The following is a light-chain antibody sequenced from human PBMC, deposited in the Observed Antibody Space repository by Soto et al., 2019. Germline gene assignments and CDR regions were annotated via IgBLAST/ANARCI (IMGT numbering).Light chain of an antibody. Sequence: QSVLTQPPSVSAAPGQKVTISCSGSSSNIGNYYVFSYQQLPGTAPTLLIYDNDKRPSAIPDRFSGAKSGTSAALGITEVQTGDEADYYCATWDRSMSVKVFGGGTQLTVL. V-gene: IGLV1-51*01. J-gene: IGLJ2*01. CDR3: ATWDRSMSVKV. CDR1: SSNIGNYY. CDR2: DND.